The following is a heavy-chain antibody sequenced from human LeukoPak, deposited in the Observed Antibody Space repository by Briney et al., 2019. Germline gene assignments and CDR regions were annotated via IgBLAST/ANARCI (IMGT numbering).Heavy chain of an antibody. V-gene: IGHV4-4*07. CDR3: ARLSYGSSWYEPDDY. CDR1: GGSISSYY. J-gene: IGHJ4*02. D-gene: IGHD6-13*01. CDR2: IHTSGST. Sequence: PSETLSLTCTVSGGSISSYYWSWIRQPAGKGLEWIGRIHTSGSTNYSPSLKSRVTMSVDTSKNQFSLKLSSVTAADTAVYYCARLSYGSSWYEPDDYWGQGTLVTVSS.